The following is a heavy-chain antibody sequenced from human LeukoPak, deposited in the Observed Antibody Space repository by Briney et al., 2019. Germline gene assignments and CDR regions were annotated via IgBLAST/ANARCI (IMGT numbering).Heavy chain of an antibody. J-gene: IGHJ4*02. Sequence: GTSLRLSCAASGFMFSSYGIHWVRQAPGKGLGWLALISFDGTNKYFADSVKGRFTISRDNSKNTVYLQLNSLRVDDTAVYYCAKDEYYYDSSADYWGQGTLVIVSS. CDR2: ISFDGTNK. V-gene: IGHV3-30*18. D-gene: IGHD3-22*01. CDR3: AKDEYYYDSSADY. CDR1: GFMFSSYG.